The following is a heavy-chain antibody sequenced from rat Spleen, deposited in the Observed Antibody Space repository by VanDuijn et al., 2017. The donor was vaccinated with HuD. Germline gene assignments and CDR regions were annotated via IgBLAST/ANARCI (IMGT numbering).Heavy chain of an antibody. D-gene: IGHD1-10*01. Sequence: EVLLVESGGGLVQPGRSLKLSCAASGFTFSNYYMAWVRQAPTKGLEWVAYISAGGGSTYFRDSVKGRFTTSRDNAKSTLYLQMDSLRSEDTATYYCTQQLGDWFAYWGQGTLVTVSS. J-gene: IGHJ3*01. V-gene: IGHV5-27*01. CDR3: TQQLGDWFAY. CDR2: ISAGGGST. CDR1: GFTFSNYY.